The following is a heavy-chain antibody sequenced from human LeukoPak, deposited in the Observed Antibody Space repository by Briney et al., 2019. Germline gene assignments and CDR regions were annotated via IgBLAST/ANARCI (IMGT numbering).Heavy chain of an antibody. V-gene: IGHV1-2*04. Sequence: ASVKVSCKASGYTFTGYYMHWVRQAPGQGLEWMGWINPNSGGTNYAQKFQGWVTLTRDTSISTAYMELSRLRSDDTAVYYCARVAVAGDHGMGVWGQGTTVTVSS. CDR2: INPNSGGT. D-gene: IGHD6-19*01. CDR1: GYTFTGYY. CDR3: ARVAVAGDHGMGV. J-gene: IGHJ6*02.